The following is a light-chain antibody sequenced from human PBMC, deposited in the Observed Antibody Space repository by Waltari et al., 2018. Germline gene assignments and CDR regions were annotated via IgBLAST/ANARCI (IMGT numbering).Light chain of an antibody. CDR3: GAGDSSLSIVL. CDR1: SSNIGKNS. Sequence: QSVLTQRPSVSAAAGQKVTISCSGSSSNIGKNSVSWYQQLPGTAPKLLIYDNNKRPSGSPDRFSGSKSGTSATLGITGLQTGDEADYYCGAGDSSLSIVLFGGGTKLTVL. J-gene: IGLJ2*01. CDR2: DNN. V-gene: IGLV1-51*01.